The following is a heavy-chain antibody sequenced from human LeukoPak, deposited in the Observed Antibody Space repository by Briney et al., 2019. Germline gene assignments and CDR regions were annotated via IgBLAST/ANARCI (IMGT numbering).Heavy chain of an antibody. V-gene: IGHV4-34*01. D-gene: IGHD5-24*01. J-gene: IGHJ6*03. CDR3: ARVGGNYRRYYYYMDV. Sequence: SETLSLTCAVYGGSFSGYYWSWIRQPPGKGLEWIWEINHSGSTNYNPALKSRVTISVDTSKNQFSLKLSSVTAADTAVYYCARVGGNYRRYYYYMDVWGKGTTVTVSS. CDR2: INHSGST. CDR1: GGSFSGYY.